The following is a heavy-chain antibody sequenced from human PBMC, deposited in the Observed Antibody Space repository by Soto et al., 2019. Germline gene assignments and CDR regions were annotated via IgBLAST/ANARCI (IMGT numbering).Heavy chain of an antibody. D-gene: IGHD6-13*01. J-gene: IGHJ4*02. Sequence: GGSLRLSCAASGFTFSSYGMHWVRQAPGKGLEWVAVIWYDGSNKYYADSVKGRFTISRDNSKNTLYLQMNSLRAEDTAVYYCARDSHPPSPGIAAAGTVDHWGQGTLVTVSS. CDR3: ARDSHPPSPGIAAAGTVDH. CDR2: IWYDGSNK. CDR1: GFTFSSYG. V-gene: IGHV3-33*01.